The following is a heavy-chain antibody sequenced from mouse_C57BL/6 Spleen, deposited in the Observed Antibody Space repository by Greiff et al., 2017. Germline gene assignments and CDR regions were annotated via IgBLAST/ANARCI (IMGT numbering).Heavy chain of an antibody. D-gene: IGHD1-1*01. V-gene: IGHV1-26*01. CDR1: GYTFTDYY. Sequence: EVQLQQSGPELVKPGASVQISCKASGYTFTDYYMNWVKQSHGKSLAWIGDINPNNGGTSYNQKFKGKATLTVDKSSSTAYMELRSLTSEDSAVYDCALITTVVDSYFDYGGQGTTLTVSS. CDR2: INPNNGGT. CDR3: ALITTVVDSYFDY. J-gene: IGHJ2*01.